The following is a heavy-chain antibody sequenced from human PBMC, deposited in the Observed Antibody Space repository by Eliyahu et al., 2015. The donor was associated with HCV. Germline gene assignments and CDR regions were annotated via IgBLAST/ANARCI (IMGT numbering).Heavy chain of an antibody. CDR1: GFTFSSYA. CDR2: ISXSGGST. V-gene: IGHV3-23*01. D-gene: IGHD3-3*01. J-gene: IGHJ4*02. Sequence: EAQLLESGGGLVQPGGSLRLSCAASGFTFSSYAMSWVRQXPGKGLXWVSAISXSGGSTYYADSVXGRFTISRDNSKNTLYLQMNSLRAEDTAVYYCAKDQIPTIFGVAWDYWGQGTLVTVSS. CDR3: AKDQIPTIFGVAWDY.